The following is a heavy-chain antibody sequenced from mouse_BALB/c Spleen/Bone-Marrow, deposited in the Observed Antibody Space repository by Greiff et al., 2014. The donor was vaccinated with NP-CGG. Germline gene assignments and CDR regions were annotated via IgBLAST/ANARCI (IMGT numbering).Heavy chain of an antibody. J-gene: IGHJ2*02. Sequence: EVQLQQSGAALVKPGASVKLSCTASGFNIKDTYMHWVKQRPEQGLEWIGRIDPANGNTKYDPKFQGKATITADTSSNTAYLQLSSLTAEDTAFYYCANYYYGSHFDYWGQGTSLTVSS. CDR1: GFNIKDTY. CDR3: ANYYYGSHFDY. V-gene: IGHV14-3*02. CDR2: IDPANGNT. D-gene: IGHD1-1*01.